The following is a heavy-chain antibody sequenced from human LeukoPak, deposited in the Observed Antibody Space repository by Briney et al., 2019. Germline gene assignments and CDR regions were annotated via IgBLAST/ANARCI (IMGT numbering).Heavy chain of an antibody. J-gene: IGHJ4*02. CDR2: INWNGDST. CDR1: GFTFSSHG. Sequence: GGTLRLSCAAFGFTFSSHGMSWVRQAPGKGLEWVSGINWNGDSTGYVDSVKGRFTISRDNAKNSLYLQMNSLRVEDTALYYCARDRAIAVDVGVDYWGQGTLVTVSS. V-gene: IGHV3-20*04. CDR3: ARDRAIAVDVGVDY. D-gene: IGHD6-19*01.